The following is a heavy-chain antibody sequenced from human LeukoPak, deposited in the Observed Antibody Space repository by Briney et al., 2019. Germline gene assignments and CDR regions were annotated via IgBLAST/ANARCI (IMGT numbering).Heavy chain of an antibody. CDR1: GGSISGYY. D-gene: IGHD1-7*01. CDR3: ARLITGTTTAFDI. J-gene: IGHJ3*02. V-gene: IGHV4-4*07. CDR2: VYTSGST. Sequence: SETLSLTCTVSGGSISGYYWSWLRQPAGKGLEGIGRVYTSGSTHYNPSLKSRVTMSVDTSKNQFSLKLSSVTAADTAVYYCARLITGTTTAFDIWGQGTMVTVSS.